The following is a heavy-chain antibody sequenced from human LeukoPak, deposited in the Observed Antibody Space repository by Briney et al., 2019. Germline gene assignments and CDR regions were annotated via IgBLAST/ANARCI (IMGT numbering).Heavy chain of an antibody. Sequence: GASVKVSCKASGYTFTSYGISWVRQAPGQGLEWMGWISAYNGNTNYAQKLQGRVTMTTDTSTSTAYMELRSLRSDDTAVYYCARGEGVFRIYYYYYGMDVWGQGTTVTVSS. D-gene: IGHD3-10*01. CDR3: ARGEGVFRIYYYYYGMDV. CDR1: GYTFTSYG. V-gene: IGHV1-18*01. J-gene: IGHJ6*02. CDR2: ISAYNGNT.